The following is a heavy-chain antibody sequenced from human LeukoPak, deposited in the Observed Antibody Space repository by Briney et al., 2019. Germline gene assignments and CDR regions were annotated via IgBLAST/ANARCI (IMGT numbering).Heavy chain of an antibody. CDR2: INTDTGDR. Sequence: ASVTVSCKASGYTFTGHYMHWARQAPGQGLEWMGWINTDTGDRDSAQKFHGGVTMTRDTSIRTVYMELSSLGPDDTAFYYCAREGWDKRDTAAFDHWGQGTLVTVPS. CDR1: GYTFTGHY. D-gene: IGHD6-19*01. CDR3: AREGWDKRDTAAFDH. V-gene: IGHV1-2*02. J-gene: IGHJ4*02.